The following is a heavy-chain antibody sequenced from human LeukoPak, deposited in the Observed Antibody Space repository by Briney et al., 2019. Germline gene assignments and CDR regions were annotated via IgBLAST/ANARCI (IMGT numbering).Heavy chain of an antibody. Sequence: SETLSLTCTVSGDSVSSDTYYRSWIRQPPGKGLEWIGYIYYSGSTNYNPSLKSRVTISVDTSKNQFSLKLSSVTAEDTAVYYCARDHVRKKVVVAATPHWFDPWGQGTLVTVSS. J-gene: IGHJ5*02. CDR1: GDSVSSDTYY. D-gene: IGHD2-15*01. CDR3: ARDHVRKKVVVAATPHWFDP. V-gene: IGHV4-61*01. CDR2: IYYSGST.